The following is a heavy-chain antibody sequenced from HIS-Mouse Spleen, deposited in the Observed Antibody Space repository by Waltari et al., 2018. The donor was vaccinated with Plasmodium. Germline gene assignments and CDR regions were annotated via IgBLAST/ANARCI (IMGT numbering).Heavy chain of an antibody. J-gene: IGHJ2*01. D-gene: IGHD6-13*01. Sequence: EVQLVESGGGLVQPGGSLRLSCAASGFNFRSYWMSWVRQAPGKGLEGVANIKQDGSEKYYVDSVKGRFTISRDNAKNSLYLQMNSLRAEDTAVYYCASSWYWYFDLWGRGTLVTVSS. CDR2: IKQDGSEK. CDR1: GFNFRSYW. V-gene: IGHV3-7*01. CDR3: ASSWYWYFDL.